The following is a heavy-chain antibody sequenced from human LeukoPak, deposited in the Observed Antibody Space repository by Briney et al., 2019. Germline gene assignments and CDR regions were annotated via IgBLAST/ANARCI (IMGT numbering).Heavy chain of an antibody. CDR3: ASFYGSGRPPRFDY. V-gene: IGHV4-39*01. Sequence: PSETLSLTCTVSGGSISSSSYYWGWIRQPPGKGLEWIGSIYYSGSTYYNPSLKSRVTISVDTSKNQFSLKLSSVTAADTAVYYCASFYGSGRPPRFDYWGQGTLVTVSS. CDR2: IYYSGST. D-gene: IGHD3-10*01. J-gene: IGHJ4*02. CDR1: GGSISSSSYY.